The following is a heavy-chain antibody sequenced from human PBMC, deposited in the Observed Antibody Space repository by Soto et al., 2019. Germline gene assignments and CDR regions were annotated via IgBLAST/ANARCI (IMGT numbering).Heavy chain of an antibody. Sequence: EVQLVESGGGLVQPGGSLRLSCAPPGFTFSTYSLNWVRQAPGKGLEWVSYISSSGATIYYADSLKGRFTISRDNAKNSLYLQMNSLRAEDTAVYYCLGALGNGHDYWGQGTLVTVSS. D-gene: IGHD3-16*01. CDR3: LGALGNGHDY. CDR1: GFTFSTYS. CDR2: ISSSGATI. J-gene: IGHJ4*02. V-gene: IGHV3-48*01.